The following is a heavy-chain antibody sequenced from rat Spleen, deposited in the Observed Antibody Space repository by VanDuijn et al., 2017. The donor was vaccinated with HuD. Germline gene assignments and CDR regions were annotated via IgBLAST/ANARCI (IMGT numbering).Heavy chain of an antibody. J-gene: IGHJ3*01. V-gene: IGHV5-19*01. CDR2: ISPSGGST. D-gene: IGHD1-12*02. CDR3: ATALITMMVLITPFAY. Sequence: EVQLVESGGGLVQPGRSLKLSCAASGFTFSNYGMHWIRQAPTKGLEWVASISPSGGSTYYRDSVKGRFTISRDNAKSTLYLQMDSLRSEDTATYYCATALITMMVLITPFAYWGQGTLVTVSS. CDR1: GFTFSNYG.